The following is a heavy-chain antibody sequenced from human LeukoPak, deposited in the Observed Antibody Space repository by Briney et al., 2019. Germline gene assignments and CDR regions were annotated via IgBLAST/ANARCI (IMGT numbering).Heavy chain of an antibody. D-gene: IGHD5-12*01. CDR3: ARDRERVVATMGYY. CDR1: GYTSTSYG. V-gene: IGHV1-18*01. CDR2: ISAYNGNT. J-gene: IGHJ4*02. Sequence: GASVKVSCKASGYTSTSYGISWVRQAPGQGLEWMGWISAYNGNTNYAQKLQGRVTMTTDTSTSTAYMELRSLRSDDTAVYYCARDRERVVATMGYYWGQGTLVTVSS.